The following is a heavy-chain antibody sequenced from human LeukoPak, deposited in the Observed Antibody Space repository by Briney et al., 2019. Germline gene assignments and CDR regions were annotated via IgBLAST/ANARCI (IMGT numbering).Heavy chain of an antibody. Sequence: SETLSLTCTVSGGSISSSGYFWGWIRQPPGKGLEWIGYIYYSGSTNYNPSLKSRVTISVDTSKNQFSLKLSSVTAADTAVYYCAAAETGDAFDIWGQGTMVTVSS. CDR3: AAAETGDAFDI. CDR1: GGSISSSGYF. CDR2: IYYSGST. J-gene: IGHJ3*02. D-gene: IGHD6-13*01. V-gene: IGHV4-61*05.